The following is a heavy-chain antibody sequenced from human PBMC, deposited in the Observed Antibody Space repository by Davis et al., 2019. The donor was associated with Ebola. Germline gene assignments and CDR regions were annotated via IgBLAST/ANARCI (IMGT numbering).Heavy chain of an antibody. CDR3: TTEIVVVITLFDY. CDR2: IKSKTDGGTT. V-gene: IGHV3-15*01. Sequence: GESLKISCAASGFTFSNAWMSWVRQAPGKGLEWVGRIKSKTDGGTTDYAAPVKGRFTISRDDSKNTLYLQMNSLKTEDTAVYYCTTEIVVVITLFDYWGQGTLVTVSS. D-gene: IGHD3-22*01. CDR1: GFTFSNAW. J-gene: IGHJ4*02.